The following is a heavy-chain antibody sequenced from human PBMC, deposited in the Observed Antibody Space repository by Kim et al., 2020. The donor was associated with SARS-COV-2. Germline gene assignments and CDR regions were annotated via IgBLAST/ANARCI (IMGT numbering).Heavy chain of an antibody. Sequence: GGSLRLSCAASGFSFISYAMSWVRQAPGKGLEWVSGLSGSGVSTYYADSVKGRFTISRGNSKNTLYLQMNSLRAQDTALYYCAKNSGRGWYAAYDIWGQG. J-gene: IGHJ3*02. CDR1: GFSFISYA. CDR2: LSGSGVST. D-gene: IGHD6-19*01. V-gene: IGHV3-23*01. CDR3: AKNSGRGWYAAYDI.